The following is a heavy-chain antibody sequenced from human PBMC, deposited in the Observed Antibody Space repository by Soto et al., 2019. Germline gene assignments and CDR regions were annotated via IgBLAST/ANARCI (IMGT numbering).Heavy chain of an antibody. CDR1: GFTFSSYS. J-gene: IGHJ4*02. Sequence: PGGSLRLSCAASGFTFSSYSMNWVRQAPGKGLEWVSYISSSSSTIYYADSVKGRFTISRDNAKNSLYLQMNSLRAEDTAVYYCARDYDFWSGPFDYWGQGTLVTVSS. D-gene: IGHD3-3*01. CDR2: ISSSSSTI. V-gene: IGHV3-48*01. CDR3: ARDYDFWSGPFDY.